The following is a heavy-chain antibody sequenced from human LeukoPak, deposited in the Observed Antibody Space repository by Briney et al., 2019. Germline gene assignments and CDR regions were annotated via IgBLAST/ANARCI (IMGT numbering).Heavy chain of an antibody. V-gene: IGHV3-64*01. CDR1: GFTFSSYA. CDR3: ARGTTVTTNDY. D-gene: IGHD4-17*01. J-gene: IGHJ4*02. Sequence: PGGSLRLSCAASGFTFSSYAMHWVRQAPGKGLEYVSAISSNGGSTYYANSVKGRFTISRDNAKNSLYLQMNSLRAEDTAVYYCARGTTVTTNDYWGQGTLVTVSS. CDR2: ISSNGGST.